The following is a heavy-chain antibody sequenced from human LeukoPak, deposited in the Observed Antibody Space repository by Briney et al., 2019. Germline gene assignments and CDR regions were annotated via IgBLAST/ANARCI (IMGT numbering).Heavy chain of an antibody. D-gene: IGHD3-22*01. J-gene: IGHJ3*02. CDR2: IYTSGST. V-gene: IGHV4-61*02. CDR3: AREGSSGYYYDDAFDI. CDR1: GGSISSGSYY. Sequence: SQTLSLTCTVSGGSISSGSYYWSWIRQPAGKGLEWIGRIYTSGSTNYNPSLKSRVTISVDTSKNQFSLKLSSVTAADTAVYYCAREGSSGYYYDDAFDIWGQGTMVTVS.